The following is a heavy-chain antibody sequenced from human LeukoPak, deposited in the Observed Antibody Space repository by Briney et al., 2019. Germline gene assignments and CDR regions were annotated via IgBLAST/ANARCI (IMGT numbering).Heavy chain of an antibody. CDR3: ARDGSGSSYIDY. CDR2: IWYDGSNK. CDR1: GFIFSSHW. J-gene: IGHJ4*02. V-gene: IGHV3-33*08. D-gene: IGHD3-10*01. Sequence: GGSLRLSCAASGFIFSSHWMTWVRQTPEKGLEWVAVIWYDGSNKYYADSVKGRFTISRDNSKNTLYLQMNSLRAEDTAVYYCARDGSGSSYIDYWGQGTLVTVSS.